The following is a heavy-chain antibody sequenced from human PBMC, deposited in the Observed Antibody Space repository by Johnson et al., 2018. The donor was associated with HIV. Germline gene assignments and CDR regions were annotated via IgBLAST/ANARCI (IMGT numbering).Heavy chain of an antibody. CDR1: GFTFSSYG. CDR2: IKQDGSEK. D-gene: IGHD7-27*01. V-gene: IGHV3-7*01. CDR3: ARQLATGDDAFDI. Sequence: VQVVESGGGVVQPGRSLRLSCAASGFTFSSYGMHWVRQAPGKGLEWVANIKQDGSEKNYVDSVKGRFTISRDNAKNSLYLQMNSLRAEDTAVYYCARQLATGDDAFDIWGQGTMVTVSS. J-gene: IGHJ3*02.